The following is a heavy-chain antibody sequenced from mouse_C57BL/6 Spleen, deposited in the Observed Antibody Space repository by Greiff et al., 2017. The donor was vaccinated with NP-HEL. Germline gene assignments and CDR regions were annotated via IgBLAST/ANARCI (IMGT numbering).Heavy chain of an antibody. CDR1: GYTFTSYW. J-gene: IGHJ1*03. Sequence: QVQLQQPGAELVKPGASVKLSCKASGYTFTSYWMHWVKQRPGQGLEWIGMIHPNSGSTNYNEKFKSKATLTVDKSSSTAYMQLSSLTSEDSAVYYCAREGFTTVVAPYWYFDVWGTGTTVTVSS. CDR2: IHPNSGST. V-gene: IGHV1-64*01. CDR3: AREGFTTVVAPYWYFDV. D-gene: IGHD1-1*01.